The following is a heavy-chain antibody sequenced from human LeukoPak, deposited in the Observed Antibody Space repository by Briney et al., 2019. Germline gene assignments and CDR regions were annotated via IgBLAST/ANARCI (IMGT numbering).Heavy chain of an antibody. J-gene: IGHJ4*02. CDR3: AKAPVTSCRGAFCYPFDY. CDR1: GFTFRGYG. V-gene: IGHV3-23*01. Sequence: GGSLRLSCAASGFTFRGYGMSWVRQAPGKGLEWVSAIRGSGVTTYYADSVKGRFTISRDNSRTTLYLLMNSLRAEDTAVYYCAKAPVTSCRGAFCYPFDYWGQGTLVTVSS. CDR2: IRGSGVTT. D-gene: IGHD2-15*01.